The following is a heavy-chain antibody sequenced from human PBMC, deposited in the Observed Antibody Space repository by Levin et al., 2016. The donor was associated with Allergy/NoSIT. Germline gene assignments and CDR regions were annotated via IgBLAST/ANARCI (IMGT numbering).Heavy chain of an antibody. Sequence: GGSLRLSCAASGFTFSSYSMNWVRQAPGKGLEWVSYISSSSSTIYYADSVKGRFTISRDNAKNSLYLQMNSLRAEDTAVYYCARDWALYYYGSGSSDNWFDPVGQGTLVTVSS. CDR1: GFTFSSYS. CDR3: ARDWALYYYGSGSSDNWFDP. CDR2: ISSSSSTI. V-gene: IGHV3-48*04. J-gene: IGHJ5*02. D-gene: IGHD3-10*01.